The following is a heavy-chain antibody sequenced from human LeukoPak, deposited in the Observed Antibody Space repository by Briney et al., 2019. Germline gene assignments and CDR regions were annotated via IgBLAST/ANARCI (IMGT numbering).Heavy chain of an antibody. CDR2: INPSGDST. CDR1: GHTFTSYD. J-gene: IGHJ6*02. CDR3: ARAVGYVNGMDV. V-gene: IGHV1-46*01. D-gene: IGHD1-26*01. Sequence: ASVKVSCKASGHTFTSYDINWVRQAPGQGLEWMGIINPSGDSTTYAQKFQGTVTMTRDTSTSTVYMELSSLTSDDTAVYYCARAVGYVNGMDVWGQGTTVTVSS.